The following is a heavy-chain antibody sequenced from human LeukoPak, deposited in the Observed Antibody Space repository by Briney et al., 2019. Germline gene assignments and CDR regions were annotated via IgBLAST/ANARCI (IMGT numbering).Heavy chain of an antibody. CDR3: ASGYYDMGDNWFDP. J-gene: IGHJ5*02. Sequence: SETLSLTCTVSGGSISSSSYYWGWIRQPPGKGLEWIGSIYYSGSTYNNPSLKSRVTISVDTSKNQFSLKLSSVTAADTAVYYCASGYYDMGDNWFDPWGQGTLVTVSS. V-gene: IGHV4-39*07. CDR2: IYYSGST. D-gene: IGHD3-9*01. CDR1: GGSISSSSYY.